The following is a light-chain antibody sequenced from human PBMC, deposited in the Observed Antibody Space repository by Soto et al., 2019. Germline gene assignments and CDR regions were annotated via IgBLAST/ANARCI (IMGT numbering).Light chain of an antibody. CDR3: QSYDSECTLWV. J-gene: IGLJ3*02. CDR1: SSNIGAGYA. Sequence: QSVLTQPPSVSGAPGQRVNISCTGSSSNIGAGYAVHWYQQLPGTAPKLLIFGNSNRPSGVPDRFSGSKSGTSASLAITGLQAEDEADYYCQSYDSECTLWVFGGGTKLTVL. CDR2: GNS. V-gene: IGLV1-40*01.